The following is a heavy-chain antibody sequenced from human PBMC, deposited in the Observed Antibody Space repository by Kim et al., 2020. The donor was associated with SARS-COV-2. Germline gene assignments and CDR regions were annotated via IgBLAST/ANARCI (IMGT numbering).Heavy chain of an antibody. D-gene: IGHD3-16*02. V-gene: IGHV4-31*03. J-gene: IGHJ4*02. CDR2: IYYSGST. Sequence: SETLSLTCTVSGGSISSGGYYWSWIRQHPGKGLEWIGYIYYSGSTYYNPSLKSRVTISVDTSKNQFSLKLSSVTAADTAVYYCARRGKYDYVWGSYRPEYYFDYWGQGTLVTVAS. CDR1: GGSISSGGYY. CDR3: ARRGKYDYVWGSYRPEYYFDY.